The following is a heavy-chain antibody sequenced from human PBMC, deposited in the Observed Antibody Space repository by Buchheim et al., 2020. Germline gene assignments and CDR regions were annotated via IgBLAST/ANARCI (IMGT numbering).Heavy chain of an antibody. V-gene: IGHV3-48*01. CDR2: ISSSSSTI. CDR3: ARERLELLDWRVNYYNGMDV. J-gene: IGHJ6*02. D-gene: IGHD1-7*01. Sequence: EVQLVESGGGLVQPGGSLRLSCAASGLTFSSYSMNWVRQAPGKGLEWVSYISSSSSTIYYAVSVKGRFTISRDNAKNSLYLQMNSLRAEDTAMYYCARERLELLDWRVNYYNGMDVWGQGTT. CDR1: GLTFSSYS.